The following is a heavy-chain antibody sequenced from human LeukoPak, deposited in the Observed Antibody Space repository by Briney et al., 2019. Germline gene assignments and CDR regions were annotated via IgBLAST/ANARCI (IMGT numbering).Heavy chain of an antibody. D-gene: IGHD5-18*01. CDR3: ASTPHSYYPLDYNWFDP. CDR1: GGTFSSYA. J-gene: IGHJ5*02. V-gene: IGHV1-69*05. Sequence: SVKVSCKASGGTFSSYAISWVRQAPGQGLEWMGRIIPIFGSANYAQKFQGRVTITTDESTSTAYMELSSLRSEDTAVYYCASTPHSYYPLDYNWFDPWGQGTLVTVSS. CDR2: IIPIFGSA.